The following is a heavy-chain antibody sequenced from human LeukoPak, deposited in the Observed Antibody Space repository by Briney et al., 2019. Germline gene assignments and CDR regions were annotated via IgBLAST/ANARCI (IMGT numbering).Heavy chain of an antibody. V-gene: IGHV4-39*07. Sequence: SETLSLTCGVSGGSISSSTYYWGWIRQPPGKGLEWIGSIFNSGSTYYNPSLKSRVTISVDTSKKQFSLKLTSVTAADTAVYYCAGGIRDAYTYDYWGQGTLVTVSS. D-gene: IGHD5-24*01. CDR3: AGGIRDAYTYDY. J-gene: IGHJ4*02. CDR1: GGSISSSTYY. CDR2: IFNSGST.